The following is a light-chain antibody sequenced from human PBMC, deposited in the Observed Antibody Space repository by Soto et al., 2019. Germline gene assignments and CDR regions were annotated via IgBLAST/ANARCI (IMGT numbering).Light chain of an antibody. V-gene: IGKV4-1*01. CDR3: QQHYSTLYT. J-gene: IGKJ2*01. CDR1: QSVLYSSNNKNY. CDR2: WAS. Sequence: DIVMTQSPDSLAVSLGERATINCKSSQSVLYSSNNKNYLAWYQQKPGQPPKLLIYWASTRESGVPDRFSGSGSGTDFTLTISSLQAEDVAVYYCQQHYSTLYTFGQGTKLEI.